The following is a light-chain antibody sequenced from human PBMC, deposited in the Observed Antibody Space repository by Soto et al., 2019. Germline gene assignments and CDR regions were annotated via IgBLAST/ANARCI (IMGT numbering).Light chain of an antibody. CDR2: LGS. Sequence: DIVMTQSPLSLPVTPGEPASISCRSSQSLLHSNGYNYLDWYLQKPGQSPQLLIYLGSNRASGVPDRFSSSGSGTDFTLTISRVEAEDVGVYFCMQALQTPVTFGPGTKVDIK. CDR3: MQALQTPVT. J-gene: IGKJ3*01. V-gene: IGKV2-28*01. CDR1: QSLLHSNGYNY.